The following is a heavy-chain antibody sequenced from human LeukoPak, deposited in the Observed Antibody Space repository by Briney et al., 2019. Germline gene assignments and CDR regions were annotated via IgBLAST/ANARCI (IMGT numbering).Heavy chain of an antibody. CDR2: IRPSGDNT. D-gene: IGHD6-6*01. CDR1: GFTFSSYD. J-gene: IGHJ4*02. Sequence: GGSLRLSCAASGFTFSSYDMTWVRQAPGRGLEWVSSIRPSGDNTYYGDSVKGRFTISRDNAKNTLYLQMNSLRAENTAVYYCARPLSGYSSSLAYWGQGTLVTVSS. V-gene: IGHV3-23*01. CDR3: ARPLSGYSSSLAY.